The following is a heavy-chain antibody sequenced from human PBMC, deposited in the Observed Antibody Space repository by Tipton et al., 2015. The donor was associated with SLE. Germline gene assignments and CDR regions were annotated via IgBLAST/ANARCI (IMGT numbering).Heavy chain of an antibody. D-gene: IGHD1-26*01. V-gene: IGHV4-34*01. CDR1: GGSFSGYY. Sequence: TLSLTCAVYGGSFSGYYWSWIRQPPGKGLEWIGEINHSGSTNYNPPLKSRVTISVDTSKNQFSLKLSSVTAADTAVYYCARDMRDSGSRGYWGQGTLVTVSS. CDR2: INHSGST. CDR3: ARDMRDSGSRGY. J-gene: IGHJ4*02.